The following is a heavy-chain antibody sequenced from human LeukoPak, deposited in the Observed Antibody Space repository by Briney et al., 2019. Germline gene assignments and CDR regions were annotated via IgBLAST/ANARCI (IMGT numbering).Heavy chain of an antibody. CDR1: GFSFMNHE. CDR2: ISGRGSTI. Sequence: GGSLRLSCAASGFSFMNHEMNWVRQAPGKGLEWLSYISGRGSTIYYADSVKGRFTISRDNAKNSLYLQMNSLRAEDTAVYYCARGGVTTGIFDYWGQGTLVTVSS. V-gene: IGHV3-48*03. CDR3: ARGGVTTGIFDY. J-gene: IGHJ4*02. D-gene: IGHD4-17*01.